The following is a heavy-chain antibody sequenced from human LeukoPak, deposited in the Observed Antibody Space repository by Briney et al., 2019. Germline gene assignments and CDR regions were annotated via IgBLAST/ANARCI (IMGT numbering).Heavy chain of an antibody. CDR3: AREGGGYSGYDMGY. V-gene: IGHV1-69*04. CDR2: IIPILGIA. CDR1: GGTFSSYA. Sequence: SVKVSCKASGGTFSSYAISWVRQAPGQGLEWMGRIIPILGIANYAQKFQGRVTITADKSTSTAYMELSSLRSEDTAVYYRAREGGGYSGYDMGYWGQGTLVTVSS. J-gene: IGHJ4*02. D-gene: IGHD5-12*01.